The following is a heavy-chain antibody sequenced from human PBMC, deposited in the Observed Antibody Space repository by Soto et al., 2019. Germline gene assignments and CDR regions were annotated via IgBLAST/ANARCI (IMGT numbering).Heavy chain of an antibody. D-gene: IGHD3-10*01. CDR2: IYHTGTT. CDR1: AGSISTTNW. V-gene: IGHV4-4*02. Sequence: SETLSLTCAVSAGSISTTNWYVWVRQPPGMGLEWIGEIYHTGTTTYNPSLKSRVTMSVDTSKNQFSLRLSFVTAADTAAYYCATSSGSAYGLDVWGPGATVTVSS. CDR3: ATSSGSAYGLDV. J-gene: IGHJ6*02.